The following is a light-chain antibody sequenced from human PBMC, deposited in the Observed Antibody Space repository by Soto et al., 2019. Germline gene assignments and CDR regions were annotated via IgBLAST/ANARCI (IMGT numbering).Light chain of an antibody. CDR2: DAS. CDR3: QKYNSAPRA. V-gene: IGKV1-27*01. Sequence: DIQMTQSPSSLSASVGDRVTITCRASQGSSNFLAWYQQKPGKVPKLLIYDASTLQSGVPSRFSGSGSGTSFTLTISSLQPEDVATYYCQKYNSAPRAFGQGTKVEIQ. J-gene: IGKJ1*01. CDR1: QGSSNF.